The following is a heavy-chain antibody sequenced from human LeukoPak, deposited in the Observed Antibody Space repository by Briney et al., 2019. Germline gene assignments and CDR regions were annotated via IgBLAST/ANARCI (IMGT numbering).Heavy chain of an antibody. D-gene: IGHD6-6*01. Sequence: GGSLRLSCTASGFTFSDYWMTWVRQAPGKGPEWVANIKQDGSQRYYVDSVRGRFTISRDNAKNPLFLQMNGPRAEDTAVYYCARRGGSSSRRSPIDYWGQGTLVTVSS. CDR3: ARRGGSSSRRSPIDY. CDR1: GFTFSDYW. J-gene: IGHJ4*02. V-gene: IGHV3-7*03. CDR2: IKQDGSQR.